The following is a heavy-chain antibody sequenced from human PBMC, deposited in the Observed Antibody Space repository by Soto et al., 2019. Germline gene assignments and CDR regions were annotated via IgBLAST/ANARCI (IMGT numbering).Heavy chain of an antibody. J-gene: IGHJ6*02. CDR1: GFTFSSYG. Sequence: QVQLVESGGGVVQPGRSLRLSCAASGFTFSSYGMHWVRQAPGKGLEWVAVIYDGSNKYYADSEKGRFTISRDNSKNTVYLQMNSLRAEDTAVYYCAKEVWSGPMDVWGQGTTVTVSS. CDR3: AKEVWSGPMDV. CDR2: IYDGSNK. D-gene: IGHD3-3*01. V-gene: IGHV3-30*18.